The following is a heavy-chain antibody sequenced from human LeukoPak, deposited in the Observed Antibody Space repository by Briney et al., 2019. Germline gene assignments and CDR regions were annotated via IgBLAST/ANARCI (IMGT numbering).Heavy chain of an antibody. V-gene: IGHV3-53*01. CDR3: ARVRPHPIIDV. CDR1: GFTVSSNY. D-gene: IGHD6-6*01. Sequence: LPGGSLRLSCAASGFTVSSNYMSWVRQAPGKGLEWVSVIYTGGSTYYADSVKGRFTISRDNSKNTLYLQMNSLRAEDTAVYYCARVRPHPIIDVCGKGTTVTVSS. CDR2: IYTGGST. J-gene: IGHJ6*03.